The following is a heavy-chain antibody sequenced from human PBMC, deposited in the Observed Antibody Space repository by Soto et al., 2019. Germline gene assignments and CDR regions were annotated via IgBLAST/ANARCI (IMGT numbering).Heavy chain of an antibody. Sequence: ASVKVSCKVSGYTLSELAIHWVRPAPGKGFEWMGGFDPEGSDTIYAQKFQGRVTMTSDTSTETAYMELESLTSEDTACYYCAPMGFWAPGCYLFDYWGQASMGTFSS. V-gene: IGHV1-24*01. D-gene: IGHD2-2*01. J-gene: IGHJ4*02. CDR2: FDPEGSDT. CDR1: GYTLSELA. CDR3: APMGFWAPGCYLFDY.